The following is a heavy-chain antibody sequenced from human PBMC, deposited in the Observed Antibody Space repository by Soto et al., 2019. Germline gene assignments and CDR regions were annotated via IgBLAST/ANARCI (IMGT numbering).Heavy chain of an antibody. J-gene: IGHJ6*02. Sequence: GGSLRLCCAASGFTFSSYGMHWVRQAPGKGLEWVAVIWYDGSNKYCADSVKGRFTISRDNSKNTLYLQMNSLRAEDTAVYYCARDSLGPLPGGMDVWGQGTTVTVSS. CDR2: IWYDGSNK. V-gene: IGHV3-33*01. CDR1: GFTFSSYG. CDR3: ARDSLGPLPGGMDV.